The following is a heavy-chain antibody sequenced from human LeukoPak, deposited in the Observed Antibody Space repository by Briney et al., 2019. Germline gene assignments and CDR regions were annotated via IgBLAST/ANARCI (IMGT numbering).Heavy chain of an antibody. D-gene: IGHD3-10*01. J-gene: IGHJ6*02. V-gene: IGHV1-18*01. CDR2: ISAYNDDT. Sequence: GASVKVSCKASGYTFTRYGISWVRHAPGQGLEWMGWISAYNDDTNYEQKFQGRVTLTTDTSTSTVYMELRSLRSDDTAVYYCARDRTTVVREPIISARGYYYHYGMDVWGQGTTVTVSS. CDR3: ARDRTTVVREPIISARGYYYHYGMDV. CDR1: GYTFTRYG.